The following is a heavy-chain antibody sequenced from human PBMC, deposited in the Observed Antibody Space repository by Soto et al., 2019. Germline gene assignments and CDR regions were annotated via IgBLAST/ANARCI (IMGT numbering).Heavy chain of an antibody. CDR3: AVSRDGYSMDV. J-gene: IGHJ6*02. CDR2: IYYSGST. V-gene: IGHV4-31*03. Sequence: QVQLQESGPGLVKPSQTLSLTCTVSGGSISSGGYYWSWIRQHPGKGLEWIGYIYYSGSTYYNPSPKSRVTISVDTSKDQFSLKLSSVTAADTAVYYCAVSRDGYSMDVWGQGTTVTVSS. CDR1: GGSISSGGYY. D-gene: IGHD2-2*01.